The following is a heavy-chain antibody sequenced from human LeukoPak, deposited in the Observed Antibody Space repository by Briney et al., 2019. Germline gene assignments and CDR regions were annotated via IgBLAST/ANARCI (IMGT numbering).Heavy chain of an antibody. J-gene: IGHJ4*02. V-gene: IGHV4-38-2*02. CDR1: GYSISSGYY. Sequence: PSETLSLTCTVSGYSISSGYYWGWIRQPPGKGLEWIGSIDHSGSTYYNPSLKSRGTISVDSSKTQFSLKLSSVTAADTAVYFCARDLTVNTFDNWGQGTLVTVSS. D-gene: IGHD4-11*01. CDR3: ARDLTVNTFDN. CDR2: IDHSGST.